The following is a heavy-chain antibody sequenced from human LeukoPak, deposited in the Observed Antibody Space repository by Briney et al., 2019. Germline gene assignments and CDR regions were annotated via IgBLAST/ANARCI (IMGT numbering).Heavy chain of an antibody. D-gene: IGHD6-6*01. CDR1: GFTFSSYG. J-gene: IGHJ4*02. CDR2: ISYDGSNK. Sequence: PGGSLRLSCAASGFTFSSYGMHWARQAPPKGLARVAVISYDGSNKYYADSVKGRFTISRDNSKNTLYLQMNSLRAEDTAVYYCAKSRTRDAALDYWGQGTLVTVSS. V-gene: IGHV3-30*18. CDR3: AKSRTRDAALDY.